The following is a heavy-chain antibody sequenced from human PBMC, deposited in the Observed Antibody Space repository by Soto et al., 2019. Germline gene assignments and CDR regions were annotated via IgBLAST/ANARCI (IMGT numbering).Heavy chain of an antibody. D-gene: IGHD3-22*01. CDR3: ARTPSLRYDSSGYYPDY. J-gene: IGHJ4*02. Sequence: QVQLQESGPGLVKPSQTLSLTCTVSGGSISSGGYYWSWIRQHPGKGLEWIGYIYYSGSTYYNPSLKSRVTISVDTSKNQVSLKRSSVTAADTAVYYCARTPSLRYDSSGYYPDYWGQGTLVTVSS. V-gene: IGHV4-31*03. CDR1: GGSISSGGYY. CDR2: IYYSGST.